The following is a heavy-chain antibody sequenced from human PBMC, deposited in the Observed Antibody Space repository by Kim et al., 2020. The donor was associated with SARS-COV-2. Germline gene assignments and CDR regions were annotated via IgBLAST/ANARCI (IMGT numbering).Heavy chain of an antibody. J-gene: IGHJ4*02. D-gene: IGHD3-10*01. CDR3: ARVSYYGSGIEDFDY. CDR2: IIPIFGTA. V-gene: IGHV1-69*13. CDR1: GGTFSSYA. Sequence: SVKVSCKASGGTFSSYAISWVRQAPGQGLEWMGGIIPIFGTANYAQKFQGRVTITADESTSTAYMELSSLRSEDTAVYYCARVSYYGSGIEDFDYGGQGTLVTVSS.